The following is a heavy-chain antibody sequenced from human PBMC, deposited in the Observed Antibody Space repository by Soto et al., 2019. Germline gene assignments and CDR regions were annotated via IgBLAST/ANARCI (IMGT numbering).Heavy chain of an antibody. D-gene: IGHD2-2*02. CDR2: ISAYNGNT. J-gene: IGHJ6*02. CDR3: ARVAVGYCSSTSCYTSSVGYYGMDV. CDR1: GYTFTSYG. V-gene: IGHV1-18*04. Sequence: SVKVSCKASGYTFTSYGISWVRQAPGQGLEWMGWISAYNGNTNYAQKLQGRVTMTTDTSTSTAYMELRSLRSDDTAVYYCARVAVGYCSSTSCYTSSVGYYGMDVWG.